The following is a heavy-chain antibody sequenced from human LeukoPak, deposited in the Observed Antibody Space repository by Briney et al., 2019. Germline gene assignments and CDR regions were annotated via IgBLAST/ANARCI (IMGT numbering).Heavy chain of an antibody. V-gene: IGHV4-4*09. CDR3: ASTSGTTSQPFDH. CDR1: GGSISSYY. Sequence: SETLSLTCTVSGGSISSYYWNWIRQPPGKGLEWIGYIYSSGSTNYNPSLKSRVTISLDTSKNQFSLKLSSVTAADTAVYYCASTSGTTSQPFDHWGQGTLVTVSS. CDR2: IYSSGST. J-gene: IGHJ4*02. D-gene: IGHD1-1*01.